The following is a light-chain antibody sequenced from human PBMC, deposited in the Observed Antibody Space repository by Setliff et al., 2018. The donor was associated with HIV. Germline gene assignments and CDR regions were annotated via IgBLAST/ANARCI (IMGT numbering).Light chain of an antibody. Sequence: QSVLTQPASVSGSLGQSITISCTGTSSDIGSYNLVSWYQQHPGKAPELIISEVSKGPSEVSSRFSGSKSGNTASLTISGLQTEDEADYYCCSYSGGTTLFVFGPGTKVTVL. CDR3: CSYSGGTTLFV. CDR2: EVS. CDR1: SSDIGSYNL. V-gene: IGLV2-23*02. J-gene: IGLJ1*01.